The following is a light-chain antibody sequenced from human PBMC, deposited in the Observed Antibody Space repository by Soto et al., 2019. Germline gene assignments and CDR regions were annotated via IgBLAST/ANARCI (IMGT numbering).Light chain of an antibody. CDR1: SGDIGSYNR. Sequence: QSALTQPASVSGSPGQSITISCTGTSGDIGSYNRVSWYQQHPGKAPKLIIYEVTDRPSGVSNRFSGSKSGNTASLTISGXXAEDEAEYYCSSYTNINTRACVFGTGTKVTVL. CDR3: SSYTNINTRACV. CDR2: EVT. J-gene: IGLJ1*01. V-gene: IGLV2-14*01.